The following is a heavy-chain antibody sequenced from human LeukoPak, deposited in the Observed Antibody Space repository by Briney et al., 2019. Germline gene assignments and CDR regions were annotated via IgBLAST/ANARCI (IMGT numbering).Heavy chain of an antibody. J-gene: IGHJ6*03. Sequence: GGSLRLSCAASGFTFSSYAMSWVRQAPGKGLEWVSAISGSGGSTYYADSAKGRFTISRDNSKNTLYLQMNSLRAEDTAVYYCAKDQGGGYSSGWYYYMDVWGKGTTVTVSS. CDR3: AKDQGGGYSSGWYYYMDV. CDR1: GFTFSSYA. D-gene: IGHD6-19*01. V-gene: IGHV3-23*01. CDR2: ISGSGGST.